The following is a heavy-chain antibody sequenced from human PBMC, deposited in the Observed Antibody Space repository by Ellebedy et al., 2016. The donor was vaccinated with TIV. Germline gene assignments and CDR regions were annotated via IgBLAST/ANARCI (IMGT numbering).Heavy chain of an antibody. CDR2: ISWNSGSI. CDR3: AKDIGGGYSGYDYILGGFTYYYYGMDV. CDR1: GFTFDDYA. J-gene: IGHJ6*02. D-gene: IGHD5-12*01. Sequence: GGSLRLXXAASGFTFDDYAMHWVRQAPGKGLEWVSGISWNSGSIGYADSVKGRFTISRDNAKNSLYLQMNSLRAEDTALYYCAKDIGGGYSGYDYILGGFTYYYYGMDVWGQGTTVTVSS. V-gene: IGHV3-9*01.